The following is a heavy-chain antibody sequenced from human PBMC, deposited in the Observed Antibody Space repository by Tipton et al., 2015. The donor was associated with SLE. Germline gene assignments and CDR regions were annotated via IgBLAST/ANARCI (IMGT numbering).Heavy chain of an antibody. J-gene: IGHJ6*02. Sequence: SLRLSCAASGFTFSSYGMHWVRQAPGKGLEWVAVIWYDGSNKYYADSVKGRFTISRDNSKNTVYLQMKSLRAEDTAVYYCARTVSNYYGMDVWGQGTTVTVSS. CDR3: ARTVSNYYGMDV. CDR2: IWYDGSNK. CDR1: GFTFSSYG. V-gene: IGHV3-33*08.